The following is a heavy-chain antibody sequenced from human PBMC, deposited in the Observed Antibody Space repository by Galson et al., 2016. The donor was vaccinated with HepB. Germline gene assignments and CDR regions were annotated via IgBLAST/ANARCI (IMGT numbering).Heavy chain of an antibody. CDR3: ARNLERTGDFDK. CDR1: GYTFTDYD. D-gene: IGHD3-3*01. Sequence: SVKVSCKASGYTFTDYDINWVRQATGQGLEWMGWMNPNTGNTGLAQKFQGRVTLTRNTSIRTAYMELNSLRSEDTAVYYCARNLERTGDFDKWGRGTLVTVSS. CDR2: MNPNTGNT. J-gene: IGHJ4*02. V-gene: IGHV1-8*01.